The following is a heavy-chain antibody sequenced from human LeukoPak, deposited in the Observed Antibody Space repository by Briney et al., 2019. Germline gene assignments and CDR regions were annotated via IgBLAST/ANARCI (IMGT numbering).Heavy chain of an antibody. Sequence: PGGSLRLSRVASGFTFNSFWMHWVRQAPGKGLVWVSRINGDGSSTNYADSVQGRFTISRDSAKNTLYLQMNSLRAEDTGVYYCTRGSGGPRDYWGQGTLVTVSS. CDR2: INGDGSST. D-gene: IGHD3-10*01. CDR3: TRGSGGPRDY. V-gene: IGHV3-74*01. CDR1: GFTFNSFW. J-gene: IGHJ4*02.